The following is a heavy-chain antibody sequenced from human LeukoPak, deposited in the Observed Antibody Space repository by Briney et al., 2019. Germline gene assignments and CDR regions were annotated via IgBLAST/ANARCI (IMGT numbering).Heavy chain of an antibody. J-gene: IGHJ3*02. Sequence: SETLSLTCAVYGGSFSGYYWSWIRQPPGKGLEWIGEINHSGSTYYNPSLKSRVTISVDTSKNQFSLKLISVTAADTAVYYCARNQAVAANRGAFDIWGQGTMVTVSS. CDR3: ARNQAVAANRGAFDI. CDR1: GGSFSGYY. CDR2: INHSGST. V-gene: IGHV4-34*01. D-gene: IGHD6-19*01.